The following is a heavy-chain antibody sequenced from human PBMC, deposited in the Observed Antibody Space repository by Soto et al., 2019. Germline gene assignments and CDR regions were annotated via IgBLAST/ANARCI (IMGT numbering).Heavy chain of an antibody. Sequence: KASETLSLTCTVSGGSISSGGYYWSWIRQHPGKGLEWIGYIYHSGSTYYNPSLKSRVTISVDTSKNQFSLKLSSVTAADTAVYYCASSRGTAMSRDYFDYWGQGTLVTVSS. CDR3: ASSRGTAMSRDYFDY. J-gene: IGHJ4*02. CDR2: IYHSGST. CDR1: GGSISSGGYY. D-gene: IGHD5-18*01. V-gene: IGHV4-31*03.